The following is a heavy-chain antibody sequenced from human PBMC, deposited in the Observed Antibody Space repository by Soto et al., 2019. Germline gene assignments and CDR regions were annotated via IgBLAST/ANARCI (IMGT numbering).Heavy chain of an antibody. CDR2: IYYSGST. CDR3: ARVYTAMVDSPYYYYGMDV. Sequence: NPSETLSLTCTVSGGSISSYYWSWVRQPPGKGLEWIGYIYYSGSTNYNPSLKSRVTISVDTSKNQFSLKLSSVTAADTAVYYCARVYTAMVDSPYYYYGMDVWGQGTTVTVSS. V-gene: IGHV4-59*01. CDR1: GGSISSYY. J-gene: IGHJ6*02. D-gene: IGHD5-18*01.